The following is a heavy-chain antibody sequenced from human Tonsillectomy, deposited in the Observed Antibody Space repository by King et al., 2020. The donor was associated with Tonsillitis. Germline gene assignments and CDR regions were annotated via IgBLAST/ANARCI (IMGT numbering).Heavy chain of an antibody. D-gene: IGHD3-10*01. V-gene: IGHV5-51*01. Sequence: QLVQSGAEVKKPGGSLKISCKGSGYRFSNYWIGWVRQKAGKGLEWMGIINPEDSDTRYSPSFQDQVTISADKSISTASLQWSSLKASDSAVYYCARRDGSGSYYSIDYWGQGTLVTVSS. CDR3: ARRDGSGSYYSIDY. CDR1: GYRFSNYW. CDR2: INPEDSDT. J-gene: IGHJ4*02.